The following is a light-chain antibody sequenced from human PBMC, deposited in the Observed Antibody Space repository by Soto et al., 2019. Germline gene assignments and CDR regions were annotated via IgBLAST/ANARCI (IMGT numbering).Light chain of an antibody. V-gene: IGKV1-27*01. J-gene: IGKJ1*01. CDR3: QNYNSAPRT. Sequence: DIQMTQSPSSLSASIGDRVTISCRASQGISNDLDWYQQKPGKVPYLLIYAASTSQSGVPSRFRGSGSGTDFTLTISSLQPEDVATYYCQNYNSAPRTFGQGTKVEIK. CDR1: QGISND. CDR2: AAS.